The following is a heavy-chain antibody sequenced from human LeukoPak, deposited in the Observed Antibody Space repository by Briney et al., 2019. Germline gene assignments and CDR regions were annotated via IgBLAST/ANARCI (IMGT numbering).Heavy chain of an antibody. J-gene: IGHJ4*02. D-gene: IGHD3-22*01. CDR2: ISSRSTYI. V-gene: IGHV3-21*01. CDR1: GFTFSSYS. CDR3: AKDGTYYYDSSGYYYFDY. Sequence: GGSLRLSCAASGFTFSSYSMNWVRQAPGKGLEWVSSISSRSTYIYHADSVKGRFTISRDNAKNSLYLQMNSLRAEDTAVYYCAKDGTYYYDSSGYYYFDYWGQGTLVTVSS.